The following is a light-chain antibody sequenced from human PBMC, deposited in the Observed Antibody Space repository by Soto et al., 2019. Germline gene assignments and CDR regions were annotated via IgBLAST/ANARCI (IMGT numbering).Light chain of an antibody. V-gene: IGLV8-61*01. CDR2: GTK. CDR3: VLYVGSGIWV. CDR1: SRSVSTSHF. Sequence: QTVVTQEPSFSVSPGGTVTLTCGLSSRSVSTSHFPNWYQQTPGQPPRTLIYGTKTRSSGVPDRFSGSILGIRAALTITGAQADDESYYYCVLYVGSGIWVFGGGTKLTVL. J-gene: IGLJ3*02.